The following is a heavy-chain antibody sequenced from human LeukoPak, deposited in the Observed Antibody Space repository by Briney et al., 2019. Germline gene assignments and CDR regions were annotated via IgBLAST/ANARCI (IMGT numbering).Heavy chain of an antibody. CDR1: GFTFSSDA. CDR2: ISGSGGST. V-gene: IGHV3-23*01. J-gene: IGHJ4*02. Sequence: RGGSLRLSCAASGFTFSSDAMSWVRQAPGKGLEWVSAISGSGGSTYYADSVKGRFTISRDNSKNTLYLQMNSLRAEDTAVYYCAKDLITMVRGGSFDYWGQGTLVTVSS. CDR3: AKDLITMVRGGSFDY. D-gene: IGHD3-10*01.